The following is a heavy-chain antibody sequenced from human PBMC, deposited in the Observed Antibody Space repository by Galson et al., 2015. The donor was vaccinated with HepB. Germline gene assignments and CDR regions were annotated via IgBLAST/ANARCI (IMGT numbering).Heavy chain of an antibody. CDR3: ARDLFDFWSGSTPFFDY. CDR2: ISAYNGNT. Sequence: SVKVSCKASGYTFTSYGISWVRQAPGQGLEWMGWISAYNGNTNYAQKLQGRVTMTTDTSTSTAYMELRSLRSDDTAVYYCARDLFDFWSGSTPFFDYWGQGTLVTVSS. V-gene: IGHV1-18*04. D-gene: IGHD3-3*01. J-gene: IGHJ4*02. CDR1: GYTFTSYG.